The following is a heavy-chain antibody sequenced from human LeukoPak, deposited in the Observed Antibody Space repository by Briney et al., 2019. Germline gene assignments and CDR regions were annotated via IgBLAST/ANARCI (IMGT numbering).Heavy chain of an antibody. D-gene: IGHD2-15*01. CDR2: IYYSGST. Sequence: SETLSLTCTVSGGSISSYYWSWIRQPPGKGLEWIGYIYYSGSTNYHPSLKSRVTMSVDTSKNQFSLELSSLTAADPAVYYSPRGVSLGYCSGGSCYNRFDAWGQGTLVTVSS. V-gene: IGHV4-59*12. J-gene: IGHJ5*02. CDR1: GGSISSYY. CDR3: PRGVSLGYCSGGSCYNRFDA.